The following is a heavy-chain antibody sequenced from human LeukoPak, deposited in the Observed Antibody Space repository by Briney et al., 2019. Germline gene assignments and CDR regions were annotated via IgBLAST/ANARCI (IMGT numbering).Heavy chain of an antibody. CDR3: GKEGGA. J-gene: IGHJ5*02. D-gene: IGHD3-16*01. V-gene: IGHV3-23*01. Sequence: GGSLRLSCAASGFRFSDFTMTWARQAPGKGPEWVSAIGGRGGSTYYADSLGGRFIISRDNSKDMVYLQMNSLKVEDTATYYCGKEGGAWGQGTKVTVSS. CDR2: IGGRGGST. CDR1: GFRFSDFT.